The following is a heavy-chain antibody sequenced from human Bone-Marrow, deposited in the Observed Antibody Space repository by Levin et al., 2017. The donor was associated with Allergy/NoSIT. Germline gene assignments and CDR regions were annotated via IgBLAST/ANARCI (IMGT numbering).Heavy chain of an antibody. CDR2: TSFDGKKN. V-gene: IGHV3-30*04. Sequence: PGGSLRLSCAGSGFTFKIFALHWVRQAPGKGLEWLAVTSFDGKKNSYADSVKGRFTISRDNSKDTVYLQMNNLRPDDTAVYYCARPRHDYDILTGIAYWGQGTLVTVSS. D-gene: IGHD3-9*01. CDR3: ARPRHDYDILTGIAY. J-gene: IGHJ4*02. CDR1: GFTFKIFA.